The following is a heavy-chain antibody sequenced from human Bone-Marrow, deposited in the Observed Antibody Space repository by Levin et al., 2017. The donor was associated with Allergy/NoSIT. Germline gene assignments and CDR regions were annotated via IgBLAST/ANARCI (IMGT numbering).Heavy chain of an antibody. CDR3: ALVPIMITFGGVEDY. Sequence: GESLKISCAASGFTFSSYAMSWVRQAPGKGLEWVSAISGSGGSTYYADSVKGRFTISRDNSKNTLYLQMNSLRAEDTAVYYCALVPIMITFGGVEDYWGQGTLVTVSS. J-gene: IGHJ4*02. CDR1: GFTFSSYA. D-gene: IGHD3-16*01. CDR2: ISGSGGST. V-gene: IGHV3-23*01.